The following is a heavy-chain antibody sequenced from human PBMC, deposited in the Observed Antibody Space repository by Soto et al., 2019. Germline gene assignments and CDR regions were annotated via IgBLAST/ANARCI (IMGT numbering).Heavy chain of an antibody. CDR1: GYSFTRYW. J-gene: IGHJ6*02. CDR3: ARTHHPGDRNYWKYGMDV. Sequence: GESLKISCKGSGYSFTRYWIGWVRQMPGKGLEWMGIIYLGDSDTRYSPSFQGQVTISADKSISTAYLQWSSLKASDTAMYYCARTHHPGDRNYWKYGMDVWGQGTKVTVSS. CDR2: IYLGDSDT. D-gene: IGHD4-4*01. V-gene: IGHV5-51*01.